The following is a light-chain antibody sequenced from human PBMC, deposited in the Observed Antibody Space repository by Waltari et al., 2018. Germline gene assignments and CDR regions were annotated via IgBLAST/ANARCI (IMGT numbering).Light chain of an antibody. Sequence: SYDLTQPPSVSVSPGPTARLPCSGAELPTHSAVWYRQKPGKTPELHIYKDTERPSGIPERVSASSSGTTVTLTITGVQPEDEADYYCQSADSTNTYWVFGGGTKLTVL. CDR2: KDT. J-gene: IGLJ2*01. V-gene: IGLV3-25*03. CDR3: QSADSTNTYWV. CDR1: ELPTHS.